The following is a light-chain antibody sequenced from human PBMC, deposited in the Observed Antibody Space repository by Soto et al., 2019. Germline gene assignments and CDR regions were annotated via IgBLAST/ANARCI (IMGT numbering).Light chain of an antibody. Sequence: EIVMTQSAAILSVSPGERVTLSCRASQSINSNLAWYQQKPGQAPGLLIYDASTRATGIPARFSGGGSGTGFTLTISSLQSEDFAVYYCQQYKNWPLTFGGGTKVEIK. CDR3: QQYKNWPLT. CDR2: DAS. V-gene: IGKV3-15*01. CDR1: QSINSN. J-gene: IGKJ4*01.